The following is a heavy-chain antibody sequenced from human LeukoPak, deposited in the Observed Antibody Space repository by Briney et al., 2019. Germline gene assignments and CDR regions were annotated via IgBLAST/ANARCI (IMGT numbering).Heavy chain of an antibody. CDR2: IYYSRST. V-gene: IGHV4-59*01. D-gene: IGHD3-9*01. CDR3: ARAPRDFTGAWFDP. CDR1: GGSISSYY. Sequence: SETLSLTCTVSGGSISSYYWSRIGQPPGEGLEWSGYIYYSRSTNYNPSPKSRVTISVDTSKNQFSLKLSSVTAADTAVYYCARAPRDFTGAWFDPWGQGTLVTVSS. J-gene: IGHJ5*02.